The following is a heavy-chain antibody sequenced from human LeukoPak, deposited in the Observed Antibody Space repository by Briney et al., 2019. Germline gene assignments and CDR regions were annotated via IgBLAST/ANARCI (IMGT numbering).Heavy chain of an antibody. V-gene: IGHV4-59*01. J-gene: IGHJ3*02. CDR1: GGSISSYY. CDR2: IYYSGST. Sequence: SETLSLTCTVSGGSISSYYWSWIRQPPGKGLEWIGYIYYSGSTNYNPSLKSRVTISVDTSKNQFSLKLSSVTAADTAVYYCARVGDSSSWYAGAFDIWGQGTMVTVSS. CDR3: ARVGDSSSWYAGAFDI. D-gene: IGHD6-13*01.